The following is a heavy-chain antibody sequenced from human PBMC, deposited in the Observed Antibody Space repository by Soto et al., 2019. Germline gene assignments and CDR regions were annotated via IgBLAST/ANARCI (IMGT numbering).Heavy chain of an antibody. D-gene: IGHD2-15*01. Sequence: ASVKVSCKASGYTFTSYDINWVRQATGQGLEWMGWMNPNSGNTGYAQKFQGRVTMTRNTSISTAYMEMNSLRAEDTAVYYCARAGFCSGGSCFYDYWGQGTLVTVSS. J-gene: IGHJ4*02. V-gene: IGHV1-8*01. CDR1: GYTFTSYD. CDR2: MNPNSGNT. CDR3: ARAGFCSGGSCFYDY.